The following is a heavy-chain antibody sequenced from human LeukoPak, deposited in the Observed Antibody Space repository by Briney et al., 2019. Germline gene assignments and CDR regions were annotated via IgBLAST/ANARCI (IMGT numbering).Heavy chain of an antibody. CDR1: GYTFTSYD. Sequence: ASVKVSCKASGYTFTSYDINWVRQATGQGLEWMGWMNPNSGNTGYAQKFQGRVTMTRNTSISKAYMELSSLRSEDTAVYYCARVHYSREHCSSTSCYASFDYWGQGTLVTVSS. V-gene: IGHV1-8*01. CDR3: ARVHYSREHCSSTSCYASFDY. D-gene: IGHD2-2*01. CDR2: MNPNSGNT. J-gene: IGHJ4*02.